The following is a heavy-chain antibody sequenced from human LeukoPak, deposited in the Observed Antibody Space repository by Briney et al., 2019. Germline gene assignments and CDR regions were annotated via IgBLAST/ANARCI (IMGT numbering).Heavy chain of an antibody. Sequence: PGRSLRLSCAASGFTFSSYGMHWVRQAPGKGLEWVAVIWYDGSNKYYADSVKGRFTISRDNSKNTLYLQMNRLRAEDTAVYYCARGEGNYDILTGYYPDDYWGQGTLVTVSS. CDR2: IWYDGSNK. V-gene: IGHV3-33*01. D-gene: IGHD3-9*01. CDR3: ARGEGNYDILTGYYPDDY. J-gene: IGHJ4*02. CDR1: GFTFSSYG.